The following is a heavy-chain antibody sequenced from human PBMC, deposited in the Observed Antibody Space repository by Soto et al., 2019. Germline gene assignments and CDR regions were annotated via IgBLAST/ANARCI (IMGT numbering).Heavy chain of an antibody. CDR2: IWYDGSNK. Sequence: QVQLVESGGGVVQPGRSLRLSCAASGFTFSSYGMHWVRQAPGKGLEWVAVIWYDGSNKYYADSVKGRFTISRDNSKNTLYLQMNSLRAEDTAVYYCARVVMVTAMVMWYFDLWGRGTLVTVSS. J-gene: IGHJ2*01. CDR1: GFTFSSYG. V-gene: IGHV3-33*01. D-gene: IGHD2-21*02. CDR3: ARVVMVTAMVMWYFDL.